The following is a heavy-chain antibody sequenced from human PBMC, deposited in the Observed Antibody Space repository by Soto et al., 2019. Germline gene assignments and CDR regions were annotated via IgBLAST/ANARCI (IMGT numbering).Heavy chain of an antibody. D-gene: IGHD1-26*01. J-gene: IGHJ3*01. Sequence: GESLKISCKGSGYSFASYWIGWVRQMPGKGLEWVAIIYPGDFDAKYSPSFQGQVTISVDKSINTAYLQWNSLKASDTAVYYRVSPAGATTFDDFDVWGQGTMVTVSS. CDR1: GYSFASYW. V-gene: IGHV5-51*01. CDR2: IYPGDFDA. CDR3: VSPAGATTFDDFDV.